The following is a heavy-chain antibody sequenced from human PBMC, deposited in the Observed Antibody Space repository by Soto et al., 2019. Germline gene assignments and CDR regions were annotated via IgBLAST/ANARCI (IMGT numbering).Heavy chain of an antibody. D-gene: IGHD4-17*01. J-gene: IGHJ4*02. CDR2: IYHSGSS. CDR3: ARGDNGASDHY. CDR1: GYSISSGYY. Sequence: NPSETLSLTCTVSGYSISSGYYWGWIRQPPGKGLEWIGSIYHSGSSYYNPSLKSRVTISVDTSKNQFSLELSSVTAADTAVYYCARGDNGASDHYWGQGTLVTVSS. V-gene: IGHV4-38-2*02.